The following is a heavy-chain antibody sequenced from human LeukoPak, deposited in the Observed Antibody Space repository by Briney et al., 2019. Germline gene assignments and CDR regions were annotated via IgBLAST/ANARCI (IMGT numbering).Heavy chain of an antibody. J-gene: IGHJ4*02. D-gene: IGHD3-10*01. CDR3: AKELYFGSGSYPDY. CDR2: ISHDGSDN. CDR1: GFTFSSYG. Sequence: GGSLRLSCAASGFTFSSYGMHWVRQAPGKGLVWVAVISHDGSDNHYADSVKGRITISRDNSKNTVYLQMSSLRPEDTAVYFCAKELYFGSGSYPDYWGQGTLVRVSS. V-gene: IGHV3-30*18.